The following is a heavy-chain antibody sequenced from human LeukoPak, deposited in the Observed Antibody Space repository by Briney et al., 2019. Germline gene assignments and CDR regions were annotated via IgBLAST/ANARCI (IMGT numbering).Heavy chain of an antibody. D-gene: IGHD5-18*01. CDR2: INPNSGGT. CDR1: GYTFTGYY. CDR3: ASGIHTQIQLWPGFDY. J-gene: IGHJ4*02. Sequence: GASVKVSCKASGYTFTGYYMHWVRQAPGQGLEWMGWINPNSGGTNYAQKFQGRVTMTRDTSISTAYMELSRLRSDDTAVYYCASGIHTQIQLWPGFDYWGQGTLVTVSS. V-gene: IGHV1-2*02.